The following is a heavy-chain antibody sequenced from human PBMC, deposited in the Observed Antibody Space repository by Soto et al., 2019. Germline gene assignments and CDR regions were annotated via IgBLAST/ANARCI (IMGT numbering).Heavy chain of an antibody. J-gene: IGHJ6*02. CDR1: GGTFSSYA. D-gene: IGHD1-26*01. Sequence: GASVKVSCKASGGTFSSYAISWVRQAPGQGLEWMGGIIPIFGTANYAQKFRGRVTITADESTSTAYMELSSLRSEDTAVYYCARDRGVWELPKRYYYGMDVWGQGTTVTVSS. V-gene: IGHV1-69*13. CDR3: ARDRGVWELPKRYYYGMDV. CDR2: IIPIFGTA.